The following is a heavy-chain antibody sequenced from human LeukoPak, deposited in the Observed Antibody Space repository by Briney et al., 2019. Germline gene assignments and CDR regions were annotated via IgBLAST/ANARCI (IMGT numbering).Heavy chain of an antibody. Sequence: PSETLSLTCTVSGYSISSGYYWGWIRQPPGKGLEWIGSIYHSGSTYYNPSLKSRVTISVDTSKNQFSLKLSSVTAADTAVYYCARSYGGFLGLFDYWGQGTLVTVSS. J-gene: IGHJ4*02. CDR1: GYSISSGYY. V-gene: IGHV4-38-2*02. D-gene: IGHD2/OR15-2a*01. CDR2: IYHSGST. CDR3: ARSYGGFLGLFDY.